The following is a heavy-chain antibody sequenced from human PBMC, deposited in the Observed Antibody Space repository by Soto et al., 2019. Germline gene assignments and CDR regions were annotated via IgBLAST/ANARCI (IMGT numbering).Heavy chain of an antibody. Sequence: GGSLRLSCADFGFTVSKSYMRWVRQARRKCLECVSVICSCGSTYYADSVKGRFTISRYISNNTLYLQMNSLRAEDTAVYYCSRGFQRSFGYWGQGTLVTVSS. J-gene: IGHJ4*02. D-gene: IGHD2-21*01. V-gene: IGHV3-53*04. CDR1: GFTVSKSY. CDR2: ICSCGST. CDR3: SRGFQRSFGY.